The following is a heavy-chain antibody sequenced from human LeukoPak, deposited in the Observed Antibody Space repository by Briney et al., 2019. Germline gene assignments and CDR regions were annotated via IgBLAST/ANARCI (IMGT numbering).Heavy chain of an antibody. CDR3: ARGCSSTSCYERYYFDY. J-gene: IGHJ4*02. CDR1: GFTFSSYA. V-gene: IGHV3-23*01. CDR2: ISGSGGST. D-gene: IGHD2-2*01. Sequence: GGSLRLSCAASGFTFSSYAMSWVRQAPGKGLEWVSAISGSGGSTYYADSVKGRFTISRDNSKNTLYLQMNSLRAEDTALYYCARGCSSTSCYERYYFDYWGQGTLVTVSS.